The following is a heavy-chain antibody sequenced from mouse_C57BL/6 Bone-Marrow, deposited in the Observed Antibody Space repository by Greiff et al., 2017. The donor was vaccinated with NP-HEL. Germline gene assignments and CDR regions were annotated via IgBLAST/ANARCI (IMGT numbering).Heavy chain of an antibody. CDR3: ARYAVRRDLFAY. V-gene: IGHV1-69*01. D-gene: IGHD2-14*01. J-gene: IGHJ3*01. CDR1: GYTFTSYW. CDR2: IDPSDSYT. Sequence: QVQLQQSGAELVMPGASVKLSCKASGYTFTSYWMHWVKQRPGQGLEWIGEIDPSDSYTNYNQKFKGKSTLTVDKSSSTAYMQLSSLTSEDSAVYYCARYAVRRDLFAYWGQGTLVTVSA.